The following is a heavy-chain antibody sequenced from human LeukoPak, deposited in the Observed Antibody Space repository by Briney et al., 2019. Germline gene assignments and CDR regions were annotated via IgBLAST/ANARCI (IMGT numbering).Heavy chain of an antibody. CDR1: GGSISSGGYY. V-gene: IGHV4-31*03. CDR3: VRDGKYGDSSNWFDP. D-gene: IGHD4-17*01. J-gene: IGHJ5*02. Sequence: SETLSLTCTVSGGSISSGGYYWRWLRQHPGKGLEWIGYIYYSGSNYYNPSLKSRVTISVDTSKNKFSLKLSSVTAADTAVYYCVRDGKYGDSSNWFDPWGQGTLVTVSS. CDR2: IYYSGSN.